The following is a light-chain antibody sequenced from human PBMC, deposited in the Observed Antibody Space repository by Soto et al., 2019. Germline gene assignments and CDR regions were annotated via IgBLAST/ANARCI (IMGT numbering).Light chain of an antibody. CDR3: QQYNNWPLP. Sequence: EIVMKQSLATVSVSPGERATLSCRTSQSVSSNLAWYQQKPGQAPRLLIYGASTRATGIPARFSGSGSGTEFTLTISSLQSEDFAVYYCQQYNNWPLPFGGGTKVDI. CDR2: GAS. V-gene: IGKV3-15*01. CDR1: QSVSSN. J-gene: IGKJ4*01.